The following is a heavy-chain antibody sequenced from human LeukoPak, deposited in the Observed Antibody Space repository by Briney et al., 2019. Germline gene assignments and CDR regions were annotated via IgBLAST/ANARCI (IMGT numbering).Heavy chain of an antibody. CDR1: AVSISSGNFY. D-gene: IGHD6-13*01. V-gene: IGHV4-61*09. Sequence: PSETLSLTCTVSAVSISSGNFYWSWIRQSAGEGLEWIGHVYSTGNTKYNPSLKSRVTISADTSKNQFSLKLSSVTAADTAVYYCALEQQLVWEEIPYNWFDPWGQGTLVTVSS. J-gene: IGHJ5*02. CDR3: ALEQQLVWEEIPYNWFDP. CDR2: VYSTGNT.